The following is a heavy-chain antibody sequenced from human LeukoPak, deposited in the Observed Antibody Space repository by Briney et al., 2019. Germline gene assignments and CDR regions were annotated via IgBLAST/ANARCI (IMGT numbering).Heavy chain of an antibody. V-gene: IGHV4-59*01. CDR2: IYYSGST. CDR3: ARQLNAFDI. Sequence: SETLSLTCTVSGGSIISYYWSWIRQPPGKGLEWIGYIYYSGSTNYNPSLKSRVTISVDTSKNQFSLKLTSVTAADTAVYYCARQLNAFDIWGQGTMVTVSS. CDR1: GGSIISYY. D-gene: IGHD5-24*01. J-gene: IGHJ3*02.